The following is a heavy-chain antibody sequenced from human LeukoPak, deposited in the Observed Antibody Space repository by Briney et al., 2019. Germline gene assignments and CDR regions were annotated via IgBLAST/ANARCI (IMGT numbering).Heavy chain of an antibody. J-gene: IGHJ4*02. Sequence: GGSLRLSCVASGFTFNTYGIHWARQAPGKGPEWVAGISRDGTSQDYADSVKGRFTISRDNSKNTLYLQMNSLRTEDTAVYYCARAAYCTSTSCHFSGYAQRPLDSWGQGTLVTVSS. D-gene: IGHD2-2*01. V-gene: IGHV3-30*03. CDR3: ARAAYCTSTSCHFSGYAQRPLDS. CDR1: GFTFNTYG. CDR2: ISRDGTSQ.